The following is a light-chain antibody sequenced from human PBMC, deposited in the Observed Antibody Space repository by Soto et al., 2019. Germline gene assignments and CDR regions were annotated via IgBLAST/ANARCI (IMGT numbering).Light chain of an antibody. CDR2: EVS. J-gene: IGLJ2*01. Sequence: QSALTQPPSASGSPGQSVTISCTGTSSDVGGYNYVSWYQQHPGKAPKLMIYEVSKRPSGVPDRFSGSKSGNTASLTVSGLQAEDEADYYCTSYAGSNKFVVFGGVTKLTVL. CDR3: TSYAGSNKFVV. CDR1: SSDVGGYNY. V-gene: IGLV2-8*01.